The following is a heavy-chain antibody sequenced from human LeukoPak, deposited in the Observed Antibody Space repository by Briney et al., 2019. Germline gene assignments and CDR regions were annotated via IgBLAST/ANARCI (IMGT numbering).Heavy chain of an antibody. Sequence: ASVKVSCKVSGYTLTELSMHWVRQAPGKGLEWMGGFDPEDGETIYAQKFQGRVTMTEDTSTDTAYMELNGLRSDDTAVYYCATDPGEIVPAAKGPRGDYCYGMDVWGQGTTVTVSS. V-gene: IGHV1-24*01. CDR3: ATDPGEIVPAAKGPRGDYCYGMDV. D-gene: IGHD2-2*01. CDR2: FDPEDGET. J-gene: IGHJ6*02. CDR1: GYTLTELS.